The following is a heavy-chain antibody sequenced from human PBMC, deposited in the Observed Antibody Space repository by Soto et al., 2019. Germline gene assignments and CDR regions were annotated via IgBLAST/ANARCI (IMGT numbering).Heavy chain of an antibody. CDR2: IYYSGST. CDR1: GGSISSYY. D-gene: IGHD6-19*01. J-gene: IGHJ1*01. V-gene: IGHV4-59*01. Sequence: SEALSLTCTVSGGSISSYYWSWIRQPPGKGLEWIGYIYYSGSTNYNPSLKSRVTISVDTSKNQFSLKLSSVTAADTAVYYCASLSSGWYSLYFQHWGQGTLVTVSS. CDR3: ASLSSGWYSLYFQH.